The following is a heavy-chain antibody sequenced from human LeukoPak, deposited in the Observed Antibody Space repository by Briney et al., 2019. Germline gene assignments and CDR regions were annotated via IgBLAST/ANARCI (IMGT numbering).Heavy chain of an antibody. CDR2: ISSSSSTI. Sequence: GGSLRLSCAASGFTFSSYSMNWVRQAPGKGLEWVSYISSSSSTIYYADSVKGRFTISRDNAKNSLYLQMNSLRAEDTAVYYCARDGSAAAGSIAVDYWGQGTLVTVSS. CDR1: GFTFSSYS. J-gene: IGHJ4*02. D-gene: IGHD6-13*01. V-gene: IGHV3-48*04. CDR3: ARDGSAAAGSIAVDY.